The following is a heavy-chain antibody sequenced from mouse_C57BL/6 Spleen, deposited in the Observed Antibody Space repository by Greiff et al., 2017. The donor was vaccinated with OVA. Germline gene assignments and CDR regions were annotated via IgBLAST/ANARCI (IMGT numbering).Heavy chain of an antibody. Sequence: LQESGPELVKPGASVKLSCKASGYAFSSSWMNWVKQRPGQGLEWIGRIYPGDGDTNYNGKFKGKATLTADKSSSTAYMQLSSLTSEDSAGYFCARSTGGDYWGQGTTLTVSS. J-gene: IGHJ2*01. D-gene: IGHD4-1*01. CDR3: ARSTGGDY. CDR2: IYPGDGDT. CDR1: GYAFSSSW. V-gene: IGHV1-82*01.